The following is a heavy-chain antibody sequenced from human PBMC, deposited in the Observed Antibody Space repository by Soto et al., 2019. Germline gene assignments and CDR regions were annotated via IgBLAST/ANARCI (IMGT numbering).Heavy chain of an antibody. Sequence: GGSLRLSCAASGFTFSDYYMSWIRQAPGKGLEWVSYISSSGSTIYYADSVKGRFTISRDNAKNSLYLQINSLRAEDTAVYYCARDKRHCSGGSCYSDYYYYYMDVWGKGTTVTVSS. V-gene: IGHV3-11*01. CDR3: ARDKRHCSGGSCYSDYYYYYMDV. D-gene: IGHD2-15*01. CDR2: ISSSGSTI. J-gene: IGHJ6*03. CDR1: GFTFSDYY.